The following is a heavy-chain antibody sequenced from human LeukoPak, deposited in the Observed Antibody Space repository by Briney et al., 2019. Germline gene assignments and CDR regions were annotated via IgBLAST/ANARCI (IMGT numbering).Heavy chain of an antibody. Sequence: SETLSLTCSVSGGSVSFYYWSWIRQPPGKGLEWIGYIHYSGSSNYNPSLKSRVTISVDTSKNQFSLKLSSVTAAETAVYYCARLHSSGWYYFDYWGQGTLVTVSS. J-gene: IGHJ4*02. D-gene: IGHD6-19*01. V-gene: IGHV4-59*08. CDR1: GGSVSFYY. CDR3: ARLHSSGWYYFDY. CDR2: IHYSGSS.